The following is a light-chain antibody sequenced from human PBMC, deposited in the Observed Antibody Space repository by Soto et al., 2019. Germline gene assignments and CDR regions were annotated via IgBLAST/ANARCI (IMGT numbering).Light chain of an antibody. CDR1: QSISSW. Sequence: DIPMTQSPSTLSASVGDRVTITCRASQSISSWLAWYQQKPGKAPKLLIYKASSLESGVPSRFSGSGSGTEFNLTISSLQTDDFATYYCQQYNSSPTFGQGTKVEIK. CDR2: KAS. CDR3: QQYNSSPT. J-gene: IGKJ1*01. V-gene: IGKV1-5*03.